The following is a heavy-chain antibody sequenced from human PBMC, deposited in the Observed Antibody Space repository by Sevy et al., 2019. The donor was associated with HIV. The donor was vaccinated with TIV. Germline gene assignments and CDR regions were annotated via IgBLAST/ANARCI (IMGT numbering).Heavy chain of an antibody. V-gene: IGHV3-23*01. CDR2: ISGSAYYT. CDR3: AIAPDCGGGRCSHYYGMGV. D-gene: IGHD2-21*01. J-gene: IGHJ6*02. Sequence: GGSLRLSCAASGFTFSNYAMSWVRQAPGKGLEWVSGISGSAYYTYYADSVKGRFTISRDNSKNALYLQMNSLRPEDTAVYYCAIAPDCGGGRCSHYYGMGVWGQGTTVTVSS. CDR1: GFTFSNYA.